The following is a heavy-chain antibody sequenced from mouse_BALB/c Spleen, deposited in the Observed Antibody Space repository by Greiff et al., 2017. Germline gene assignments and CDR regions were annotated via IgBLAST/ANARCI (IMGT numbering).Heavy chain of an antibody. CDR3: AREGMDY. CDR2: ISYDGSN. V-gene: IGHV3-6*02. CDR1: GYSITSGYY. Sequence: VQLQQSGPGLVKPSQSLSLTCSVTGYSITSGYYWNWIRQFPGNKLEWMGYISYDGSNNYNPSLKNRISITRDTSKNQFFLKLNSVTTEDTATYYCAREGMDYWGQGTSVTVSS. J-gene: IGHJ4*01.